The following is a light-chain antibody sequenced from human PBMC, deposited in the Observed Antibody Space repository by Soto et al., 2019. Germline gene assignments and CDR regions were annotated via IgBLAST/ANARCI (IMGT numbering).Light chain of an antibody. J-gene: IGLJ3*02. Sequence: QSVLTQPPSVSGAPGQTVTISCTGSSSNIGAGYDEPWYQQLPGTAPKLLIYGNSNRPSGVPDRFSGSKSATSASLAITGLQAEDEADYYCQSYDSSLGARVFGGGTQLTVL. V-gene: IGLV1-40*01. CDR1: SSNIGAGYD. CDR2: GNS. CDR3: QSYDSSLGARV.